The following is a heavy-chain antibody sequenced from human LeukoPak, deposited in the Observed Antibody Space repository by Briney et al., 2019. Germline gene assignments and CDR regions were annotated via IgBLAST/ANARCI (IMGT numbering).Heavy chain of an antibody. Sequence: PGGSLRLSCAASGFSFSNYWMHWVRQAPGKGLVWVTRMNSDGSATYYADSVQGRFTISRDNAKNTLYLQMNSLRAEDTAMYFCAKGPNYFDSWSQGTLVTVSS. CDR2: MNSDGSAT. CDR3: AKGPNYFDS. CDR1: GFSFSNYW. V-gene: IGHV3-74*01. J-gene: IGHJ4*02.